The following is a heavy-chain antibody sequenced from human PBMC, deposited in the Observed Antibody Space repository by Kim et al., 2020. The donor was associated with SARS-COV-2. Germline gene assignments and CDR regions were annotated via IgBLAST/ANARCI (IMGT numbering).Heavy chain of an antibody. V-gene: IGHV4-61*02. CDR2: IYTSGST. J-gene: IGHJ4*02. CDR1: GGSISSGSYY. CDR3: ARDYSGYSYGALDY. D-gene: IGHD5-18*01. Sequence: SETLSLTCTVSGGSISSGSYYWSWIRQPAGKGLEWIGRIYTSGSTNYNPSLKSRVTISVDTSKNQFSLKLSSVTAADTAVYYCARDYSGYSYGALDYWGQGTLVTVSS.